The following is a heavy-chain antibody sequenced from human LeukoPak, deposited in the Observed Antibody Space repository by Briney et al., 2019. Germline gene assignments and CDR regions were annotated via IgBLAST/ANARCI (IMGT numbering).Heavy chain of an antibody. J-gene: IGHJ4*02. Sequence: PGRSLRLSCAASGFTFSTCEMDWVRQAPGKGLEWVSYISSSGGSIYYADSVKGRFTISRDNAKNSLYLQMNSLRAEDTAIYYCAREGCSGGNCYSDYWGQGTLVTVSS. CDR1: GFTFSTCE. CDR3: AREGCSGGNCYSDY. D-gene: IGHD2-15*01. V-gene: IGHV3-48*03. CDR2: ISSSGGSI.